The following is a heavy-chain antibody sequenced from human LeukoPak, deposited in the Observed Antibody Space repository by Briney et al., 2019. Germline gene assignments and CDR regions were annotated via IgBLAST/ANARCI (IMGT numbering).Heavy chain of an antibody. V-gene: IGHV3-30*02. CDR2: IRYDAINQ. CDR1: GFNFAGSG. CDR3: AKDRLAYSHAQPFDY. J-gene: IGHJ4*02. D-gene: IGHD2-21*01. Sequence: GGSLRLSCVTSGFNFAGSGFHWVRQAPGKGLEWVAFIRYDAINQYYADSVKGRFTISRDNSKSTVFLQMNSLRVEDTAVYYCAKDRLAYSHAQPFDYWGQGTLVTVSS.